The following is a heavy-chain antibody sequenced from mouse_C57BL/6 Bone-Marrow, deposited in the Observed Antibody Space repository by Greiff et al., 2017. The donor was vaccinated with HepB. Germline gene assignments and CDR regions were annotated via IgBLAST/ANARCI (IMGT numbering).Heavy chain of an antibody. J-gene: IGHJ2*01. V-gene: IGHV1-26*01. CDR2: INPNNGGT. Sequence: EVQLQQSGPELVKPGASVKISCKASGYTFTDYYMNWVKQSHGKSLEWIGDINPNNGGTNYNQKFKGKATLTVDKSSSTAYMELRSLTSEDSAVYYCARHPYYFDYWGQGTTLTVSS. CDR1: GYTFTDYY. CDR3: ARHPYYFDY.